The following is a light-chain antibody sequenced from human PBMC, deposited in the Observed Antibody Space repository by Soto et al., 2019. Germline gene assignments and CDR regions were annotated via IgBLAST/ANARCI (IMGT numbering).Light chain of an antibody. CDR2: AAS. CDR1: QSVSSN. V-gene: IGKV3-20*01. CDR3: QQYGSSPRT. J-gene: IGKJ1*01. Sequence: EIVMTQSPATLSVSPGERATLSCRASQSVSSNLAWYQQKPGQAPRLLIYAASSRATGIPDRFSGGGSGTDFTLTISRLEPEDFAVYYCQQYGSSPRTFGQGTKVDI.